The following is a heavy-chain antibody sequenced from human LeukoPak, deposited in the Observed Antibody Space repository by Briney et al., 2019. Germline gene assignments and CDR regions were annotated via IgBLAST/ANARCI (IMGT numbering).Heavy chain of an antibody. D-gene: IGHD5-12*01. CDR2: INHLGRT. CDR3: ARGSASGTYPIDY. J-gene: IGHJ4*02. CDR1: GGSFSVYY. Sequence: PSETLSLTCAVYGGSFSVYYWSWIRQPPGKGLEWIAEINHLGRTNYNPSLKSRATISIDTSKNQVFLKLSSVTAADTSVYYCARGSASGTYPIDYWGQGTLVTVSS. V-gene: IGHV4-34*01.